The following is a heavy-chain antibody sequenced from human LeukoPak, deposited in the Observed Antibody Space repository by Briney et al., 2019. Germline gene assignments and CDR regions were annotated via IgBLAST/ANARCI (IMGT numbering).Heavy chain of an antibody. J-gene: IGHJ6*03. CDR1: GYTFTDYF. CDR3: ARGGSPIFYYYMDV. Sequence: ASVKVSCKASGYTFTDYFMNWVRQAPGQGLEWMGWIKPNSGGTNYAQKFQGRVTLTRDRSISTTYMELSRLKSDDTAIYYCARGGSPIFYYYMDVWGEGTTVTISS. D-gene: IGHD2-2*01. CDR2: IKPNSGGT. V-gene: IGHV1-2*02.